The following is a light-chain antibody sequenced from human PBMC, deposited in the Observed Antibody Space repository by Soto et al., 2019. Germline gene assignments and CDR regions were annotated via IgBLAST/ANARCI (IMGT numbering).Light chain of an antibody. CDR3: QQYYGTPWT. CDR1: QSVLYSSNNKNF. J-gene: IGKJ1*01. V-gene: IGKV4-1*01. Sequence: IMMTHSPDSLSVSFAGTATINCKSSQSVLYSSNNKNFLAWYQQKPGQAPKLLIYWASTWESGVPDRFSGSGSGTDFTLTISSLQAEDVAVYYCQQYYGTPWTFGQGTKV. CDR2: WAS.